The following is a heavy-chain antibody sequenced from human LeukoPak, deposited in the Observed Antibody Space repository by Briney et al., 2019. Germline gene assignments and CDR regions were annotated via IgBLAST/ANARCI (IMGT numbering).Heavy chain of an antibody. CDR2: IYSGGST. D-gene: IGHD1-26*01. CDR1: GFTFSSYA. V-gene: IGHV3-66*01. CDR3: ASSRGREFDY. Sequence: GGSLRLSCAASGFTFSSYAMSWVRQAPGKGLEWVSVIYSGGSTYYADSVKGRFTISRDNSKNTLYLQMNSLRAEDTAVYYCASSRGREFDYWGQGTLVTVSS. J-gene: IGHJ4*02.